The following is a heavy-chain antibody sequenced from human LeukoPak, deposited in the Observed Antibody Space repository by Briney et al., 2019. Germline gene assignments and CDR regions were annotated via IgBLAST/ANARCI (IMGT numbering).Heavy chain of an antibody. Sequence: GESLKISCKASGYSFTDFGIGWVRQLPGKGLEWMGNIHPADSDTRYSPSFQGHVTISADKSINTAYLQWTSLNASDTAMYYCARTYTSGWCANWGQGTLVTVSS. CDR1: GYSFTDFG. V-gene: IGHV5-51*01. CDR3: ARTYTSGWCAN. D-gene: IGHD6-13*01. CDR2: IHPADSDT. J-gene: IGHJ4*02.